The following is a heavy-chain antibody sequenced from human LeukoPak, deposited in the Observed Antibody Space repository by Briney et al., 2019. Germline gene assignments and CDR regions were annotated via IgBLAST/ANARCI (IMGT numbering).Heavy chain of an antibody. V-gene: IGHV1-8*01. CDR1: GYTFTSYD. D-gene: IGHD6-19*01. Sequence: ASVKVSCKASGYTFTSYDINWVRQATGQGLEWMGWMNPNSGNTGYAQKFQGRVTMTRNTPISTAYMELSSLRSEDTAVYYCARGAYSSGWLNYYYYYGMDVWGQGTTVTVSS. CDR2: MNPNSGNT. CDR3: ARGAYSSGWLNYYYYYGMDV. J-gene: IGHJ6*02.